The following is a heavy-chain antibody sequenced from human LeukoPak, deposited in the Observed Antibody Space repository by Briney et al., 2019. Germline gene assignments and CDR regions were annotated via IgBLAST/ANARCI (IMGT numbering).Heavy chain of an antibody. D-gene: IGHD5-18*01. CDR1: GGSISSGSYY. V-gene: IGHV4-39*07. J-gene: IGHJ5*02. CDR3: ARRGTAMVRNWFDP. Sequence: SETLSLTCTVSGGSISSGSYYWSWIRQPPGKGLEWVGEINHSGSTNYNPSLKSRVTISVDTSKNQFSLKLSSVTAADTAVYYCARRGTAMVRNWFDPWGQGTLVTVSS. CDR2: INHSGST.